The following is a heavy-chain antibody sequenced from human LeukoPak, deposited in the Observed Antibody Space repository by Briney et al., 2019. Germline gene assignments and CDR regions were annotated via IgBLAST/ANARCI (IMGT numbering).Heavy chain of an antibody. CDR2: ISGSGDGT. CDR3: AKGVGGYCSSTDCRAYDN. V-gene: IGHV3-23*01. D-gene: IGHD2-2*01. Sequence: GGSLRLSCAASGFIFSSYAMNWGRQAPGKGLEWVAAISGSGDGTYYADSVKGRFTVSRDNSKNTLYLQMNNLRAEDSAVYYCAKGVGGYCSSTDCRAYDNWGQGTLVTVSS. J-gene: IGHJ4*02. CDR1: GFIFSSYA.